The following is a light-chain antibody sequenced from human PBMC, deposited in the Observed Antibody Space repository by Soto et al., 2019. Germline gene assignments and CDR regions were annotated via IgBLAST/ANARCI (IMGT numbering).Light chain of an antibody. CDR1: QTVGRSY. V-gene: IGKV3-20*01. CDR3: QQYDSIPPWT. Sequence: EIVLTQSPGIMYLSPGERATLSCRASQTVGRSYLAWYQQKPGQAPRLLIFGTSTRDTGIPDRFSGGGSGTDFTLTISRMDPEDYAVYFCQQYDSIPPWTFGQGTRGAVK. CDR2: GTS. J-gene: IGKJ1*01.